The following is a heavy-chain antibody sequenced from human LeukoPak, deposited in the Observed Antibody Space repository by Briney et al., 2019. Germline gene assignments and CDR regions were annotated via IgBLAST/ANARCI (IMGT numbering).Heavy chain of an antibody. CDR3: ARANFLYCSSTTCLFDY. CDR2: INPNSGDT. CDR1: GYTFTDYY. Sequence: ASVKVSFKASGYTFTDYYMHWVRQAPGQGVEWMGWINPNSGDTNYTQKFQGRVTITRDTSISTAHMELSRLRSDDTAVYYCARANFLYCSSTTCLFDYWGQGTLVIVSS. J-gene: IGHJ4*02. V-gene: IGHV1-2*02. D-gene: IGHD2-2*01.